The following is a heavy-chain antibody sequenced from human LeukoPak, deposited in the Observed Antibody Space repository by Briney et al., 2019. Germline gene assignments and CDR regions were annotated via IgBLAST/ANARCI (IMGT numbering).Heavy chain of an antibody. CDR1: GYSISSGYY. D-gene: IGHD5-18*01. Sequence: PSETLSLTCTVSGYSISSGYYWGWIRQPPGKGLEWIGSIYHSGSTYYNPSLKSRVTISVDTSKNQFSLKLSSVTAADTAVYYCARGDTAMVKTGFDYWGQGTLVTVSS. CDR3: ARGDTAMVKTGFDY. CDR2: IYHSGST. J-gene: IGHJ4*02. V-gene: IGHV4-38-2*02.